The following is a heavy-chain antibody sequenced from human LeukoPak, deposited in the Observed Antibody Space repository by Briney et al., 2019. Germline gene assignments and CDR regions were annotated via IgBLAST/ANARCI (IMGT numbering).Heavy chain of an antibody. CDR1: GYTFTSYG. Sequence: GGPVKVSCKASGYTFTSYGISWERQAPGQGLEWMGWISAYNGNTNYAQKLQGRVTMTTDTSTSTAYMELRSLRSDDTAVYYCAGSIAAAGTTIYYYYGMDVWGQGTTVTVSS. V-gene: IGHV1-18*01. CDR3: AGSIAAAGTTIYYYYGMDV. J-gene: IGHJ6*02. D-gene: IGHD6-13*01. CDR2: ISAYNGNT.